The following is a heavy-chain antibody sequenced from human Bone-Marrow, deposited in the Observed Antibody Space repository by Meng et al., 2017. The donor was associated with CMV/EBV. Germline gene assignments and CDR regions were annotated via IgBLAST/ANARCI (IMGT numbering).Heavy chain of an antibody. CDR1: GFTFSSYW. V-gene: IGHV3-7*01. CDR2: IKQDGSEK. Sequence: GESLKISCAASGFTFSSYWMSWVRQAPGKGLEWVANIKQDGSEKYYVDSVKGRFTISRDNAKNSLYLQMNSLRAEDTAVYYCAKGEDGMDVWGQGTTVTASS. J-gene: IGHJ6*02. CDR3: AKGEDGMDV.